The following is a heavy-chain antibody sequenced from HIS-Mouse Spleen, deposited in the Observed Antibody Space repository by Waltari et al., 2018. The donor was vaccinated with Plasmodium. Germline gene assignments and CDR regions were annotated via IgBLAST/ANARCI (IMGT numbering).Heavy chain of an antibody. Sequence: QLQLQESGPGLVKPSETLSLTCTVSGGSISSSSYYWGWIRQPPGKGLEWIGSIYYSGVTHDNPDLNRRITRSVDTSKNQLALKLSSVTAADTAVYYCARDRITGTSYFDYWGQGTLVTVSS. J-gene: IGHJ4*02. D-gene: IGHD1-7*01. CDR2: IYYSGVT. CDR1: GGSISSSSYY. V-gene: IGHV4-39*07. CDR3: ARDRITGTSYFDY.